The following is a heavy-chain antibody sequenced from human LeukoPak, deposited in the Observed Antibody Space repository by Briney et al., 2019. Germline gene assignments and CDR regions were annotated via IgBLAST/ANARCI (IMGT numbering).Heavy chain of an antibody. Sequence: GGSLRLSCAASGFTFSFYWMTWVHQAPGKGLQWVANIKQDGSEKYYVDSVKGRFTISRDNAKNSLYLQMNSLRAEDTAVYYCARAYSYVNYWGQGTLVTVSS. CDR2: IKQDGSEK. J-gene: IGHJ4*02. CDR3: ARAYSYVNY. D-gene: IGHD5-18*01. V-gene: IGHV3-7*04. CDR1: GFTFSFYW.